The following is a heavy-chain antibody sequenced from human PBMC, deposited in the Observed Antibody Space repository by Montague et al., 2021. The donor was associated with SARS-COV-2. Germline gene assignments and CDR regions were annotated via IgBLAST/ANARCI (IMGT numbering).Heavy chain of an antibody. D-gene: IGHD1-1*01. J-gene: IGHJ5*02. CDR3: ARHSTTHAFDP. CDR2: ISYSGST. V-gene: IGHV4-39*01. Sequence: ETLSLTCVVSSGSISPSDTHCWGWVRQAPGKVLEWIATISYSGSTSYNPPLRSRVTISVDTSKNQISLSLRSVTAADTSVYYCARHSTTHAFDPWGQGILVTVSS. CDR1: SGSISPSDTHC.